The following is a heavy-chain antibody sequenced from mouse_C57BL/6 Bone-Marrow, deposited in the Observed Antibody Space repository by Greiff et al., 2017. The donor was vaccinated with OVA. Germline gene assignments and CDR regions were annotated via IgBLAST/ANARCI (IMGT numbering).Heavy chain of an antibody. CDR3: ARYYYGSSPLFAY. D-gene: IGHD1-1*01. CDR2: ISGGGGNT. CDR1: GFTFSSYT. J-gene: IGHJ3*01. Sequence: EVQLMESGGGLVKPGGSLKLSCAASGFTFSSYTMSWVRQTPEKRLEWVATISGGGGNTYYPDSVKGRFTISRDNAKNTLYLQMSSLRSEDTALYYCARYYYGSSPLFAYWGQGTLVTVSA. V-gene: IGHV5-9*01.